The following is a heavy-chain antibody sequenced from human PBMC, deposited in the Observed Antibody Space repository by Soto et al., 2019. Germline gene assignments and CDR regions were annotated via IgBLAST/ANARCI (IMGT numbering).Heavy chain of an antibody. D-gene: IGHD4-4*01. CDR1: GGSFSGYY. J-gene: IGHJ4*02. CDR3: ARGSRKDDYSNPPLDY. Sequence: QVQLQQWGAGLLKPSETLSLTCAVYGGSFSGYYWSWIRQPPGKGLEWIGEINHSGSTNYNPSLKSRVTISVDTSKNQFSLKLSSVTAADTAVYYCARGSRKDDYSNPPLDYWGQGTLVTVSS. CDR2: INHSGST. V-gene: IGHV4-34*01.